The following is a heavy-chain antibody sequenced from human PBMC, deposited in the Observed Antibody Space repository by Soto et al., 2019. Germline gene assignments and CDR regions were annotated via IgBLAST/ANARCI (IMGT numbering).Heavy chain of an antibody. V-gene: IGHV4-61*01. CDR2: IFYSENT. J-gene: IGHJ6*02. CDR3: AKDHGMDV. CDR1: GDSVTSGSHY. Sequence: PSETLSLTCTVSGDSVTSGSHYWSWIRQPPGKGLEYIGYIFYSENTSYHPSLKSRVTISVDTSKNQFSLKLSSVTAADTAVYYCAKDHGMDVWGQGATVTVSS.